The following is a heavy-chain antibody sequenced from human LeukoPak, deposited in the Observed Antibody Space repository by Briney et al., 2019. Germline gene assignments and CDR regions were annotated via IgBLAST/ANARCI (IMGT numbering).Heavy chain of an antibody. CDR1: GGSISRGSYY. Sequence: SETLSLTCTVSGGSISRGSYYWSWIRQPPGKGLEWIGEINHSGTTNYNPSLKSRVIISVDTSKNQFSLKLSSVTAADTAVYYCARVGGGYSYGYRAYYYYFYMDVWGKGTTVTISS. CDR2: INHSGTT. CDR3: ARVGGGYSYGYRAYYYYFYMDV. D-gene: IGHD5-18*01. J-gene: IGHJ6*03. V-gene: IGHV4-39*07.